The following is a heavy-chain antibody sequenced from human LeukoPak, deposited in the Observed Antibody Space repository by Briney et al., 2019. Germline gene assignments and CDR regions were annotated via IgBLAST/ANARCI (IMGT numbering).Heavy chain of an antibody. V-gene: IGHV3-48*03. Sequence: PGGSLRLSCAASGFTFSSYEMNWVRQAPGKGLEWVSYISSSGSTIYYADSVKGRFTISRDNAKNSLYLQMNNLRADDTAVYYCARDRGLSSGNDYFDYWGQGIRVIVSS. CDR1: GFTFSSYE. J-gene: IGHJ4*01. D-gene: IGHD5-18*01. CDR2: ISSSGSTI. CDR3: ARDRGLSSGNDYFDY.